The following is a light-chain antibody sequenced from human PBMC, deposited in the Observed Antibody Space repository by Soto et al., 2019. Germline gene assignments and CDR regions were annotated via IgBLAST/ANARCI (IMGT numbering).Light chain of an antibody. V-gene: IGKV4-1*01. J-gene: IGKJ2*01. Sequence: DIVMTQSPDSLAVSLGERATINCKSSQSVLSNSNNKNYLAWYQHKPGQPPKLLISWASTRESGVPDRISGSGAGTDFTLTTSSLQAEDVAFYYCQQYFSTPTFGQGTKLEIK. CDR2: WAS. CDR3: QQYFSTPT. CDR1: QSVLSNSNNKNY.